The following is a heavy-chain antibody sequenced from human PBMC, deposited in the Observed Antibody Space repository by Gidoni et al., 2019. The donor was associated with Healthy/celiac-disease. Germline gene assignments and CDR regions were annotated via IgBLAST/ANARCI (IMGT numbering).Heavy chain of an antibody. V-gene: IGHV3-23*01. Sequence: EVQLLESGGGLVQPGGSLRLSCAASGFTFISSAMSWVRQAPGKGLEWVSAISGSGGSTYYADSVKGRFTISRDNSKNTLYLQMNSLRAEDTAVYYCAKEWKYYYGSGSYFDYWGQGTLVTVSS. CDR3: AKEWKYYYGSGSYFDY. CDR1: GFTFISSA. CDR2: ISGSGGST. D-gene: IGHD3-10*01. J-gene: IGHJ4*02.